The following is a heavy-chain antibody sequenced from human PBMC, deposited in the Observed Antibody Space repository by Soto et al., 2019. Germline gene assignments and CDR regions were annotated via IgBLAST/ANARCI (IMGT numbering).Heavy chain of an antibody. Sequence: EVQLLESGGDLVQPGGSLRLSCAASGFTFSNYIMAWVRQAPGKGLECVSTISGSGDTTYYAVSVEGRFVISRDNSKDTVYLEMNRLRADDTAVYYCAKDGYGKADYWGQGTMVTVSS. J-gene: IGHJ4*02. V-gene: IGHV3-23*01. CDR2: ISGSGDTT. D-gene: IGHD5-18*01. CDR3: AKDGYGKADY. CDR1: GFTFSNYI.